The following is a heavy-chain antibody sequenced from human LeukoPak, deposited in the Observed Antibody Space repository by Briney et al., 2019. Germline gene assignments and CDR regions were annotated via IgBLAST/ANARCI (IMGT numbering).Heavy chain of an antibody. V-gene: IGHV3-74*01. Sequence: GGSLRLSCEASGFTFDDYAMHWVRQAPGKGLVWVSRINSDGSRTTYADSVKGRFTISRDNAKNTLYLQMNSLRAEDTAVYYCARGYSSSWYDWFDPWGQGTLVTVSS. CDR1: GFTFDDYA. CDR2: INSDGSRT. D-gene: IGHD6-13*01. J-gene: IGHJ5*02. CDR3: ARGYSSSWYDWFDP.